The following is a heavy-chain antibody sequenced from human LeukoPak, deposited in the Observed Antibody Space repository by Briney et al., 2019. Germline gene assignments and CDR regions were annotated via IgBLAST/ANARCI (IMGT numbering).Heavy chain of an antibody. D-gene: IGHD5-18*01. CDR2: IYYSGST. Sequence: SETLSLTCTVSGGSISSSSYYWGWIRQPPGKGLEWIGSIYYSGSTYYNPSLKSRVTISVDTSKNQFSLKLSSVTAADTAVYYCARLRVDTAMVNTLDYWGQGTLVTVSS. J-gene: IGHJ4*02. CDR3: ARLRVDTAMVNTLDY. CDR1: GGSISSSSYY. V-gene: IGHV4-39*01.